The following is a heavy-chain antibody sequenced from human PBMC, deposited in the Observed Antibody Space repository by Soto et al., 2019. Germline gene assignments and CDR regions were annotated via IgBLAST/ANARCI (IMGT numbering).Heavy chain of an antibody. J-gene: IGHJ3*02. Sequence: GESLKISCKGSGYSFTSYWIGWVRQMPGKGLEWMGIIYPGDSDTRYSPSFQGQVTISADKSISTAYLQWSSLKASDTAMYYCAKNGGTYYYDSSVLPDVFDTGGKGKRVTVS. CDR1: GYSFTSYW. D-gene: IGHD3-22*01. CDR2: IYPGDSDT. CDR3: AKNGGTYYYDSSVLPDVFDT. V-gene: IGHV5-51*01.